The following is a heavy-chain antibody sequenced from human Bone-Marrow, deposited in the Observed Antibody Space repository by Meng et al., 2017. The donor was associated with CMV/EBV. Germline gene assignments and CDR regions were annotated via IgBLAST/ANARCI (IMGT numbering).Heavy chain of an antibody. CDR3: ASSRYSSSSWFDY. D-gene: IGHD6-6*01. Sequence: SETLSLTCTVSGGSISSYYWSWIRQPPGKGLEWIGYIYYSGSTNYNPSLKSRVTISVDTSKNQFPLKLSSVTAADTAVYYCASSRYSSSSWFDYWGQGTPVTVSS. V-gene: IGHV4-59*01. CDR1: GGSISSYY. CDR2: IYYSGST. J-gene: IGHJ4*02.